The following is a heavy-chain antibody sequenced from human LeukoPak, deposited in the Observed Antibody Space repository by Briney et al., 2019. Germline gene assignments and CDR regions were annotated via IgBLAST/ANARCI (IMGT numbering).Heavy chain of an antibody. D-gene: IGHD4-17*01. V-gene: IGHV4-59*01. J-gene: IGHJ5*02. CDR2: VYYSGST. CDR3: ARDGGDYDTGNWFDP. CDR1: GGSISRYS. Sequence: SGTLSLTCTVSGGSISRYSWSWIRQPPGKGLEWIGYVYYSGSTNYNPSLKSRVTISVDTSKNQFSLKLSSVTAADTAVYYCARDGGDYDTGNWFDPWGQGTLVTVSS.